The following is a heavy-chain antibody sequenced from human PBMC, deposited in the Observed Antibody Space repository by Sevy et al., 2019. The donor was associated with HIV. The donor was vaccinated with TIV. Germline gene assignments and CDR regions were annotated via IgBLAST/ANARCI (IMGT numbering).Heavy chain of an antibody. V-gene: IGHV3-7*01. J-gene: IGHJ4*02. Sequence: GESLRLSCAASGFNFSSYWMSWVRQAPGRGLEWVANIKQDGSERYYVDSVKGRFTISRDNAKNSLYMQMNSLRAEDTAVYYCARAIGLGYWGQGTLVTVSS. CDR2: IKQDGSER. CDR1: GFNFSSYW. CDR3: ARAIGLGY. D-gene: IGHD3-16*01.